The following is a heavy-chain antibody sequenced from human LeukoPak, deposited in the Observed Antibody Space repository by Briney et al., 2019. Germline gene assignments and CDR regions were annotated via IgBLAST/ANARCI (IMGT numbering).Heavy chain of an antibody. Sequence: VASVKVSCKASGYTFTGYYMHWVRQAPGPRLEWMGWINPNSRGTTVPQKLQGRIPRTRHTPIIPAYMELSRLRSDDAAVYYFARLRFGERSSDYWGQGTLVTVSS. D-gene: IGHD3-10*01. J-gene: IGHJ4*02. CDR3: ARLRFGERSSDY. V-gene: IGHV1-2*02. CDR2: INPNSRGT. CDR1: GYTFTGYY.